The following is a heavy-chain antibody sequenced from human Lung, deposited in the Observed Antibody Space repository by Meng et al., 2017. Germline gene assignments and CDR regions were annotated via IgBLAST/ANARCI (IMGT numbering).Heavy chain of an antibody. CDR2: IYHSGRT. V-gene: IGHV4-4*02. Sequence: QVRSLESGQGLVKPSGTPLHTCAVFGGSNSSRNWWSWVRQSPGKGLEWIGEIYHSGRTNYHPSLESRVTISLDKSQNHFSLKVKSVTAADTAVYYCVRGGQDQAYYDFWSGPFDPWGQGTLVTVSS. D-gene: IGHD3-3*01. CDR3: VRGGQDQAYYDFWSGPFDP. CDR1: GGSNSSRNW. J-gene: IGHJ5*02.